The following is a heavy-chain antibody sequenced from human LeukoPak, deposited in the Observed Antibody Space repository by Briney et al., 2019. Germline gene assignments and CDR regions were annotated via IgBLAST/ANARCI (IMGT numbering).Heavy chain of an antibody. V-gene: IGHV4-59*01. CDR2: IYYSGST. J-gene: IGHJ2*01. CDR3: ARPSRYCSGGSCYREVSYWYFDL. CDR1: GGSFSGYY. D-gene: IGHD2-15*01. Sequence: SETLSLTCAVYGGSFSGYYWSWIRQPPGKGLEWIGYIYYSGSTNYNPSLKSRVTISVDTSKNQFSLKLSSVTAADTAVYYCARPSRYCSGGSCYREVSYWYFDLWGRGTLVTVSA.